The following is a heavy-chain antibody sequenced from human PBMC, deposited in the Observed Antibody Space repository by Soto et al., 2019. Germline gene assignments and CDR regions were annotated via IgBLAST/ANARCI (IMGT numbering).Heavy chain of an antibody. V-gene: IGHV3-7*03. CDR1: GFTFSNDW. CDR3: ARGDYFDRRFDF. CDR2: IKQDESEK. Sequence: GGSLRLSCAASGFTFSNDWVSWVRQAPGKGLEWVATIKQDESEKYYVDSVKGRFTVSRDNAKNSLYLQMNSLRAEDTAVYYCARGDYFDRRFDFWGQGTLVTVSS. J-gene: IGHJ4*02. D-gene: IGHD3-9*01.